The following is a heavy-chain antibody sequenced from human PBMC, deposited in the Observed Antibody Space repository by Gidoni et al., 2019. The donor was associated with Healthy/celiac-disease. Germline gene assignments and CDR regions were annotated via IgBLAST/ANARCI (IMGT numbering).Heavy chain of an antibody. CDR1: GGSFSGYY. V-gene: IGHV4-34*01. D-gene: IGHD1-26*01. Sequence: QVQLQQWGAGLLKPSETLSLTCAVYGGSFSGYYWSWIRQPPGKGLEWIGEINHSGSTNYNPSLKSRVTISVDTSKNQFSLKLSSVTAADTAVYYCASAGRWLARDDYYYGMDVWGQGTTVTVSS. J-gene: IGHJ6*02. CDR3: ASAGRWLARDDYYYGMDV. CDR2: INHSGST.